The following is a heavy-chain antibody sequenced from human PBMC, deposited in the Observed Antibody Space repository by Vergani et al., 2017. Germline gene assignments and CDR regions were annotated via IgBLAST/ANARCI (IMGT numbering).Heavy chain of an antibody. CDR3: ARTRPRLDGGPFDY. D-gene: IGHD4-23*01. CDR1: GFSLSTSQVG. J-gene: IGHJ4*02. V-gene: IGHV2-5*01. Sequence: QITLKESGPTLVKPTQTLTLTCTFSGFSLSTSQVGVSWIRQPPGKALEWLAIIYWTDDESYSPSLKNRLTITKDTPKNKVVLTTTNMDPIDTATYYCARTRPRLDGGPFDYWGQGTLVTVSS. CDR2: IYWTDDE.